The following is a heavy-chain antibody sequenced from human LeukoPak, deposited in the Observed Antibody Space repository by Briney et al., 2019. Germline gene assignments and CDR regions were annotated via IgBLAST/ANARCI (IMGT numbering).Heavy chain of an antibody. CDR2: IYTSGST. D-gene: IGHD2-21*01. V-gene: IGHV4-61*02. CDR3: ARDSYSLSAALYYYYMDV. J-gene: IGHJ6*03. CDR1: GGSISSGSYY. Sequence: PSETLSRTCTVSGGSISSGSYYWSWIRQPAGKGLEWIGRIYTSGSTNYNPSLKSRVTISVDTSKNQFSLKLSSVTAADTAVYYCARDSYSLSAALYYYYMDVWGKGTTVTVSS.